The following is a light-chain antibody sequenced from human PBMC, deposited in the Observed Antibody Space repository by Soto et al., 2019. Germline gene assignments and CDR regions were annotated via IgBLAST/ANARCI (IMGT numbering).Light chain of an antibody. Sequence: DIQMTQSPSSLSASVGDRVTITCRASQSMRSYLNWYQQKPGKAPKLLIYAASSLQSGVPSRFSGSGSGTDFTLTISSLQPEDFATYYCQQSYSIPYTFGQGTKLEIK. CDR3: QQSYSIPYT. CDR1: QSMRSY. J-gene: IGKJ2*01. CDR2: AAS. V-gene: IGKV1-39*01.